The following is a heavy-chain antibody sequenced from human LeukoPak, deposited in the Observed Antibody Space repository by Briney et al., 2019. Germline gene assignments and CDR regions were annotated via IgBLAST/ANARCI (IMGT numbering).Heavy chain of an antibody. J-gene: IGHJ4*02. CDR1: GFTFSSYG. CDR3: AKDSYRYSGSYYYFDY. D-gene: IGHD1-26*01. V-gene: IGHV3-30*02. CDR2: IRYDGSNK. Sequence: GGSLRLSCAASGFTFSSYGMHWLRQAPGRGGEWVAFIRYDGSNKYYAHSVKGRFTISRDNSKNTLYLQMNSLRAEDTAVYYCAKDSYRYSGSYYYFDYWGQGTLVTVSS.